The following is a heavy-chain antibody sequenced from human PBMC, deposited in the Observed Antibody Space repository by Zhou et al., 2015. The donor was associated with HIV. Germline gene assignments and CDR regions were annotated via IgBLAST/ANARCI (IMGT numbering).Heavy chain of an antibody. D-gene: IGHD3-22*01. CDR1: GGTFSSYA. J-gene: IGHJ3*02. CDR2: IIPIFGTA. CDR3: ARGFGSSGYYYVEARYAFDI. Sequence: QVQLVQSGAEVKKPGSSVKVSCKASGGTFSSYAISWVRQAPGQGLEWMGGIIPIFGTANYAQKFQGRVTITADESTSTAYMELSSLRSEDTAVYYCARGFGSSGYYYVEARYAFDIWGQGTMVTVSS. V-gene: IGHV1-69*12.